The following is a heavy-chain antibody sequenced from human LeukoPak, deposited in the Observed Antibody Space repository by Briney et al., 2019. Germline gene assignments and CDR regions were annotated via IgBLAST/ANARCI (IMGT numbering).Heavy chain of an antibody. D-gene: IGHD4-11*01. V-gene: IGHV5-51*01. CDR1: GYSFTSYW. J-gene: IGHJ4*02. CDR2: IYPGDSDT. CDR3: ALWTTAASGAY. Sequence: GESLKISRKGSGYSFTSYWIGWVRQMPGKGLEWMGIIYPGDSDTRYSPSFQGQVTISADKSITTAYLQWSSLRASDTAMYYCALWTTAASGAYWGQGTLVTVSS.